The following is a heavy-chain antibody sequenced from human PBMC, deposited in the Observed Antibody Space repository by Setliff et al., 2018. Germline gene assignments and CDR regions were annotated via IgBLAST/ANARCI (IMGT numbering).Heavy chain of an antibody. CDR3: ARQPGDEQQLVGD. V-gene: IGHV4-61*02. CDR1: GGSVSSGSYY. CDR2: IYTSGST. D-gene: IGHD6-13*01. J-gene: IGHJ4*02. Sequence: SETLSLTCTVSGGSVSSGSYYWSWIRQPAGKGLEWIGRIYTSGSTNYNPSLKSRVAISVDTSKNQFSLRLSSVTAADTAVYYCARQPGDEQQLVGDWGQGTLVTVSS.